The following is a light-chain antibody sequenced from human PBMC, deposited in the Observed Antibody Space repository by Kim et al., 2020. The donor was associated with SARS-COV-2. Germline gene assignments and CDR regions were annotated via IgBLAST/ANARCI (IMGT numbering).Light chain of an antibody. J-gene: IGLJ2*01. CDR1: SRGVVLYNR. CDR2: EVT. Sequence: SFIISGTGISRGVVLYNRVSWYFQSTGTAPRRIIHEVTNRPSEVPDRFSGSRSGVTASLIISGLQAEDEGDYYCSSFTSSITLVFGGGTRLTVL. CDR3: SSFTSSITLV. V-gene: IGLV2-18*02.